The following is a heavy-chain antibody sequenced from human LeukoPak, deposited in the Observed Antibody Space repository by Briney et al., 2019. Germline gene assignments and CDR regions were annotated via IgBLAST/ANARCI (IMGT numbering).Heavy chain of an antibody. CDR2: IYYSGNT. Sequence: SETLSLTCTVSGGSIGPYYWSWIRQPPGKGLEWLGYIYYSGNTDYNPSLKSRVAISVDTSKNQFSLKLSSVTAADTAVYYCARSTGSTMFIDYWGQGTLVTVSS. CDR3: ARSTGSTMFIDY. V-gene: IGHV4-59*01. J-gene: IGHJ4*02. D-gene: IGHD3-10*02. CDR1: GGSIGPYY.